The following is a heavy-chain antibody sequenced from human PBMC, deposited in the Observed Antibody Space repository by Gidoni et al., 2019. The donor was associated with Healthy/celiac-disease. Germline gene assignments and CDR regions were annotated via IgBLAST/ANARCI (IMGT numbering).Heavy chain of an antibody. Sequence: EVQLVESGGGLVKPGGSLRLSCAASGFTFSSYSMNWVRQAPGKGLEWVSSISSSSSYIYYADSVKVRFTISRDNAKNSLYLQMNSLRAEDTAVYYCARAGGDNIVVVPAAIGYFDYWGQGTLVTVSS. J-gene: IGHJ4*02. V-gene: IGHV3-21*01. CDR2: ISSSSSYI. CDR1: GFTFSSYS. D-gene: IGHD2-2*01. CDR3: ARAGGDNIVVVPAAIGYFDY.